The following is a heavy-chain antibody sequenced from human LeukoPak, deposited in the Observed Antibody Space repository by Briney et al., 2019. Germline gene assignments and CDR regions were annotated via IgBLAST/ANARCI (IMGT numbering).Heavy chain of an antibody. Sequence: GGSLRLSCAASGFTVSSNYMNWVRQAPGKGLEWVSVIYSGGSTYYADSVKGRFTISRDNFNNTLYLQMNSLRAEDTALYYCARAPYTTGRSFYFDSWGQGTLVTVSS. CDR2: IYSGGST. J-gene: IGHJ4*02. CDR1: GFTVSSNY. V-gene: IGHV3-66*01. CDR3: ARAPYTTGRSFYFDS. D-gene: IGHD2-2*02.